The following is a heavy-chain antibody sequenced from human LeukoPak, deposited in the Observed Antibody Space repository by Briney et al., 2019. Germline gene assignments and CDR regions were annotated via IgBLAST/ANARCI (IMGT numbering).Heavy chain of an antibody. D-gene: IGHD3-22*01. V-gene: IGHV1-2*04. J-gene: IGHJ5*02. CDR3: ARGGYYDSSGYYWWFDP. CDR2: INPNSGGT. Sequence: ASVKVSCKASGYTFTGYYMHWVRQAPGQGLEWMGWINPNSGGTNYAQKFQGWVTMTRDTSIRTAYMELSRLRSDDTAVYYCARGGYYDSSGYYWWFDPWGQGTLVTVSS. CDR1: GYTFTGYY.